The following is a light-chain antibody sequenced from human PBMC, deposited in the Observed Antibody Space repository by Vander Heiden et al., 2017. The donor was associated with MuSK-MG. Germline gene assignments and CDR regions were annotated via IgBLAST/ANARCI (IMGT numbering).Light chain of an antibody. CDR1: QSISSW. CDR2: KAS. Sequence: DIQMTQSPSTLSASVGDRVTITCRASQSISSWLAWYQQKPGKAPKLLIYKASSLESGVPSRFSGSGSGTELTLTISSLQPDDFATYYCQQYNSYKCSFGQGTKLEIK. J-gene: IGKJ2*04. V-gene: IGKV1-5*03. CDR3: QQYNSYKCS.